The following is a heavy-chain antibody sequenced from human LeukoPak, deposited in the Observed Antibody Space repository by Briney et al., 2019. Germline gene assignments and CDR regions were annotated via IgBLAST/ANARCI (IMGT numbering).Heavy chain of an antibody. CDR3: AKDRDNSGYDGDAIDY. CDR2: ISYDGSNK. D-gene: IGHD5-12*01. V-gene: IGHV3-30*18. J-gene: IGHJ4*02. CDR1: GFTFSSYG. Sequence: GGSLRLSCAAPGFTFSSYGMHWVRQAPGKGLEWVAVISYDGSNKYYADSVKGRFTISRDNSKNTLYLQMNSLRAEDTAVYYCAKDRDNSGYDGDAIDYWGQGTLVTVSS.